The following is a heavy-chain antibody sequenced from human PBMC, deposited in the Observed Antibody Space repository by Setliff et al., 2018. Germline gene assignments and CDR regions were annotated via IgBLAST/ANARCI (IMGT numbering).Heavy chain of an antibody. Sequence: SETLSLTCTVPGGSVSDNGYFWGWVRQPPGKGLEWIGNIYFGGNTYFNPSFKSQVTMSIDTSNSQFSLKLSSVTAADTAIYYCARDASASDGRNAFDIWGQGTMVTVSS. CDR2: IYFGGNT. D-gene: IGHD1-26*01. J-gene: IGHJ3*02. CDR1: GGSVSDNGYF. V-gene: IGHV4-39*07. CDR3: ARDASASDGRNAFDI.